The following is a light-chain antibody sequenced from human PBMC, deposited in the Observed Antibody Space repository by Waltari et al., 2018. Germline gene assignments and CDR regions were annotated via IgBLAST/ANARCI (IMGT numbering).Light chain of an antibody. Sequence: IQVTQSPSSLSASVGDRVTITCRASQDLDNWLAWYQQKPGKAPNLLIYGASVLESGVPSRFSGSGSGTDFTLTISSLQPEDFATYYCQESYGLPYTFGQGTKLEIK. CDR3: QESYGLPYT. CDR2: GAS. V-gene: IGKV1-12*01. CDR1: QDLDNW. J-gene: IGKJ2*01.